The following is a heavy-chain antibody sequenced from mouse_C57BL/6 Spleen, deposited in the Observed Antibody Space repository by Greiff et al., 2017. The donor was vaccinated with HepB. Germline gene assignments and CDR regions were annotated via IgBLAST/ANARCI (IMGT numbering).Heavy chain of an antibody. CDR2: ISYSGST. CDR3: ARVYDYGNYAMDY. CDR1: GYSITSDY. D-gene: IGHD2-4*01. J-gene: IGHJ4*01. Sequence: EVHLVESGPGLAKPSQTLSLTCSVTGYSITSDYWNWIRKFPGNKLEYMGYISYSGSTYYNPSLKSRISITRDTSKNQYYLQLNSVTTEDTATYYCARVYDYGNYAMDYWGQGTSVTVSS. V-gene: IGHV3-8*01.